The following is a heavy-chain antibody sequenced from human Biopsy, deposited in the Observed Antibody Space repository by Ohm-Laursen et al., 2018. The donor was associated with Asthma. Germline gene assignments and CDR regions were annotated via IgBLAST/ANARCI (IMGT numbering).Heavy chain of an antibody. CDR2: IIPIFGTA. CDR3: ARTYYDFLTGQVHDAFAM. D-gene: IGHD3-9*01. J-gene: IGHJ3*02. Sequence: GASVKVSCKASGGTFSSYAISWVRQAPGQGLEWMGGIIPIFGTANYAQKFQGRVTITRDTSASTAYMDLSSLRSEDTAVYYCARTYYDFLTGQVHDAFAMWGQGTMVTVSS. V-gene: IGHV1-69*05. CDR1: GGTFSSYA.